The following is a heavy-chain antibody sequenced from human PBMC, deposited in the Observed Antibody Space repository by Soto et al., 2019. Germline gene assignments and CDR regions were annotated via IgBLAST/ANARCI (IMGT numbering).Heavy chain of an antibody. J-gene: IGHJ4*02. D-gene: IGHD2-21*02. Sequence: GSLRLSCAVSGFTFGSYWMSWVRQAPGKGLEWVANIKEDGSEKDYVDSVRGRFTISRDNAKNSLYLQMNSLRAEDTAIYYCARGPTYCGGDCYSYFVYWGQGTLVTVSS. CDR3: ARGPTYCGGDCYSYFVY. CDR2: IKEDGSEK. CDR1: GFTFGSYW. V-gene: IGHV3-7*03.